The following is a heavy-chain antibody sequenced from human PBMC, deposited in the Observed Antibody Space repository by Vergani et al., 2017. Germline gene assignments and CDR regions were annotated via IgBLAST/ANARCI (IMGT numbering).Heavy chain of an antibody. V-gene: IGHV4-61*02. Sequence: QVQLQESGPGLVKPSQTLSLTCTVSCASINNDFYYLHWIRQPAGKGLEWIGRIYVSGITDYNSSLQSRVSMSVDTSKNQFSLTLTSVTAADTAIYYCARHRGSGGFFPSSYFYGMDVWGHGTTVTVSS. CDR3: ARHRGSGGFFPSSYFYGMDV. CDR2: IYVSGIT. J-gene: IGHJ6*02. D-gene: IGHD3-10*01. CDR1: CASINNDFYY.